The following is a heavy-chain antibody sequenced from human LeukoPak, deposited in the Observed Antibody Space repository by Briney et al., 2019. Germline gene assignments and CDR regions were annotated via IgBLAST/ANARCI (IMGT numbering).Heavy chain of an antibody. CDR3: AKVSSRYCSGGTCYFDY. CDR1: GFTFSSYA. J-gene: IGHJ4*02. Sequence: GGSLRLSCAASGFTFSSYAMSWVRQAPGKGLEWVSAISSSGGSTYYADSVKGRFTISRDNTKNTLYLQMNSLRAEDTAAYYCAKVSSRYCSGGTCYFDYWGQGTLVTVSS. V-gene: IGHV3-23*01. CDR2: ISSSGGST. D-gene: IGHD2-15*01.